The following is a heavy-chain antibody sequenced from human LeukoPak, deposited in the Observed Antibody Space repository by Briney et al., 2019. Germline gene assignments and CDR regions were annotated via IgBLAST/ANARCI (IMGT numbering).Heavy chain of an antibody. V-gene: IGHV3-30*04. CDR2: MSFDVNNK. J-gene: IGHJ4*02. Sequence: GSLILSCATSGFTFSSYAFHWVRQAPGKGLEWVATMSFDVNNKYYADSVRGRFTISRDNSKNALYLQMNSLRAEGTAVYSCARGYCTSSSCYNDYWGQGTLVTVSS. D-gene: IGHD2-2*02. CDR3: ARGYCTSSSCYNDY. CDR1: GFTFSSYA.